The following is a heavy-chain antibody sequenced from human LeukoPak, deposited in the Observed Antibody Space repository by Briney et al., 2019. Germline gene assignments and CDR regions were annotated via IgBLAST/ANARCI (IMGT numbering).Heavy chain of an antibody. V-gene: IGHV4-59*12. CDR3: ARLPLGAFGEVLNFDS. CDR1: GGSINDYY. D-gene: IGHD3-10*01. CDR2: IYYSGST. Sequence: PSETLSLTCAVSGGSINDYYWSWIRQPPGKGLEWIGYIYYSGSTNYKPSLKSRVTISVDTSKNQFSLKVKSVTAADTAVYYCARLPLGAFGEVLNFDSWGQGILVTVSS. J-gene: IGHJ4*02.